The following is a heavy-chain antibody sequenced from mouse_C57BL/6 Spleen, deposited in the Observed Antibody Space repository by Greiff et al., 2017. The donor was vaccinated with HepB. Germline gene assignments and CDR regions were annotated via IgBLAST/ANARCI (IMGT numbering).Heavy chain of an antibody. D-gene: IGHD2-3*01. CDR2: IYPRSGNT. V-gene: IGHV1-81*01. CDR1: GYTFTSYG. CDR3: AREGGGYSMDY. Sequence: VKLMESGAELARPGASVKLSCKASGYTFTSYGISWVKQRTGQGLEWIGEIYPRSGNTYYNEKFKGKATLTADKSSSTAYMELRSLTSEDSAVYFCAREGGGYSMDYWGQGTSVTVAS. J-gene: IGHJ4*01.